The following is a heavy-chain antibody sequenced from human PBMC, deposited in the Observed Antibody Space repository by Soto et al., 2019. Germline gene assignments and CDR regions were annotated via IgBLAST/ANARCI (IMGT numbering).Heavy chain of an antibody. V-gene: IGHV4-34*01. Sequence: ASETLSLTCAVYGGSFSGYYWSWIRQPPGKGLEWIGEINHSGSTNYNPSLKSRVTISVDTSKNQFSLKLSSVTAADTAVYYCARGFGSYAFYYFDYWGQGTLVTVSS. CDR2: INHSGST. D-gene: IGHD1-26*01. J-gene: IGHJ4*02. CDR1: GGSFSGYY. CDR3: ARGFGSYAFYYFDY.